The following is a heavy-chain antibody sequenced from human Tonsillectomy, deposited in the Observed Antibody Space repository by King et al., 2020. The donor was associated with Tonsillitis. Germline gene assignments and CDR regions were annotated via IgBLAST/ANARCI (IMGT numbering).Heavy chain of an antibody. J-gene: IGHJ4*02. CDR2: IYHSGNT. D-gene: IGHD3-16*01. Sequence: QLQESGPGLVKPSETLSLTCAVSDYSISSAYYWGWIRQPPGKGLEWIGSIYHSGNTYYNPSLKSRVTISVDTSKNQFSLKLSSVTAADTAVYYCARMYFGEPFDYWGQGTLVTVSS. CDR1: DYSISSAYY. V-gene: IGHV4-38-2*01. CDR3: ARMYFGEPFDY.